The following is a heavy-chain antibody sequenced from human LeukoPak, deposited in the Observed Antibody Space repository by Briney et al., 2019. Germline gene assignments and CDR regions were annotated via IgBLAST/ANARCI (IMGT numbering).Heavy chain of an antibody. CDR2: ISASGGST. V-gene: IGHV3-23*01. J-gene: IGHJ4*02. CDR3: ASRGYSYGFYYFDY. CDR1: GFTFSSSA. Sequence: PGGSLRLSCAASGFTFSSSAMSWVRQVPGKGLEWVSGISASGGSTSYADSVRGRFTISRDNSKNTLYLQMSSLRAEDTAVYYCASRGYSYGFYYFDYWGQGTLVTVSS. D-gene: IGHD5-18*01.